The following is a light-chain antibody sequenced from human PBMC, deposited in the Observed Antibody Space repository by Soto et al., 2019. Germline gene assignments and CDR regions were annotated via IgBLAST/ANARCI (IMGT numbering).Light chain of an antibody. Sequence: QLVLTQSPSASASLGASVKLTCTLSSGHSSYAIAWHQQQPEKGPRYLMKLNSDGSHSKGDGIPDRFSGSSSGAERYLTSSSLHADDEADYYCQTWGTGISVVFGGGTKLTVL. V-gene: IGLV4-69*01. J-gene: IGLJ2*01. CDR3: QTWGTGISVV. CDR1: SGHSSYA. CDR2: LNSDGSH.